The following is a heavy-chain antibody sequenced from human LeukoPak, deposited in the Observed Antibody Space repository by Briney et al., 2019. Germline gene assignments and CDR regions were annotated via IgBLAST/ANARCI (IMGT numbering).Heavy chain of an antibody. V-gene: IGHV3-7*01. CDR2: IKQDGGVK. Sequence: PGGSLRLSCAASGFTFSNYWMSWVRQAPGKGLEWVANIKQDGGVKYYVDSMKGRFTISRDNAKESLYLQINSLRADDTAVYYCARDRTTVTVFDYWGQGALVTVSS. CDR3: ARDRTTVTVFDY. CDR1: GFTFSNYW. D-gene: IGHD4-17*01. J-gene: IGHJ4*02.